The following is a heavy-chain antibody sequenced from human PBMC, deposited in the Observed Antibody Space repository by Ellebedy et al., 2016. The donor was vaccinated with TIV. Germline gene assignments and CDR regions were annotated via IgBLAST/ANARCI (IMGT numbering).Heavy chain of an antibody. D-gene: IGHD3-3*01. CDR1: GGSFSGYS. CDR2: ITHSGST. V-gene: IGHV4-34*01. J-gene: IGHJ6*02. Sequence: MPGGSLRLSCAVYGGSFSGYSWSWIRYSPGTGMEWVGEITHSGSTNYNTSLKSRVTIAVDKSKNQFSLKLSSVNAADTAVYYCSRGRRFFYYDGMDVWGQGTTVTVSS. CDR3: SRGRRFFYYDGMDV.